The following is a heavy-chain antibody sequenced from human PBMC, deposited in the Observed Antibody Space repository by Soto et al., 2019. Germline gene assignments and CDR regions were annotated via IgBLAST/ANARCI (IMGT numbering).Heavy chain of an antibody. J-gene: IGHJ4*02. D-gene: IGHD4-17*01. V-gene: IGHV3-30-3*01. CDR1: GLTFTSSS. CDR3: AGRLATTVSALGY. Sequence: QVQLVQSGGGVVQAGNSLRLSCTASGLTFTSSSFHWVRQAPGKGLEWVAVISENGDRQYSPESVRGRFLISRDSSKNTVYLQMNSLSPEDTGVYFCAGRLATTVSALGYWGQGALVTVSS. CDR2: ISENGDRQ.